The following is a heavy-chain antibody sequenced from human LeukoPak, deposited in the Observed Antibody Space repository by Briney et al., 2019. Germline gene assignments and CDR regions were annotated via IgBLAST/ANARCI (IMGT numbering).Heavy chain of an antibody. J-gene: IGHJ6*02. CDR3: AKVGYCSSSSCSKGHYYYYYYGMDV. V-gene: IGHV3-23*01. Sequence: GGSLRLSCAASGFTVSSYAMSWVRQAPGKGLEWVSAISGSGGSTYYADSVKGRFTISRDNSKNTLYLQMHSLRAEDTAVYYCAKVGYCSSSSCSKGHYYYYYYGMDVWGQGTTVTVSS. CDR2: ISGSGGST. CDR1: GFTVSSYA. D-gene: IGHD2-2*03.